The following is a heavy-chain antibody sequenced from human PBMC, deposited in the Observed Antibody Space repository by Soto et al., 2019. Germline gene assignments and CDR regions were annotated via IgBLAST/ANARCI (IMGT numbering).Heavy chain of an antibody. J-gene: IGHJ4*02. Sequence: QVQLQESGPGLVKPSETLTLTCKVSSGSVSNYYWSWIRQPAGKGLEWIGRMYTGGSTNYNPSLTSLVTMSVDTSKNQFSLRLTSVTAADTAVYYCARASVGPPGGGSWTMPFDSWGRGTLVTVSS. CDR1: SGSVSNYY. CDR2: MYTGGST. CDR3: ARASVGPPGGGSWTMPFDS. D-gene: IGHD2-15*01. V-gene: IGHV4-4*07.